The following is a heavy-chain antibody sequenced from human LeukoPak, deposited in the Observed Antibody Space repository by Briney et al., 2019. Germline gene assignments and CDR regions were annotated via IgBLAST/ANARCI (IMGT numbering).Heavy chain of an antibody. CDR1: GFTFRSSW. J-gene: IGHJ6*03. CDR3: ARDYYDSSGYPYYYYMDV. D-gene: IGHD3-22*01. CDR2: INSDGSST. V-gene: IGHV3-74*01. Sequence: GGSLRLSCATSGFTFRSSWMRWVRQAPGKGLVWVSRINSDGSSTSYADSVKCRFTISRDNAKNTLYLQMNSLRAEDTAVYYCARDYYDSSGYPYYYYMDVWGKGTTVTVSS.